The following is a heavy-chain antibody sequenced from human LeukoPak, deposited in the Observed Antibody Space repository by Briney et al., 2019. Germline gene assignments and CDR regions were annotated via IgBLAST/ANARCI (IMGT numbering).Heavy chain of an antibody. D-gene: IGHD4-17*01. CDR1: GGSVSSGSYY. CDR3: AREKVDYGDYMDWFDP. J-gene: IGHJ5*02. Sequence: SETLSLTCTVSGGSVSSGSYYWSWIRQPPGKGLEWIGYIYYSGSTNYNPSLKSRVNISVDTSKNQFSLKLSSVTAADTAVYYCAREKVDYGDYMDWFDPWGQGTLVTVSS. CDR2: IYYSGST. V-gene: IGHV4-61*01.